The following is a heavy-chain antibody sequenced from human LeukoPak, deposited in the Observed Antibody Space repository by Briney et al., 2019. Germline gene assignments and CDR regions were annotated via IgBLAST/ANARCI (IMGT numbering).Heavy chain of an antibody. V-gene: IGHV4-34*01. J-gene: IGHJ4*02. CDR3: ARGSAATRVRYFDY. CDR2: INHSGST. D-gene: IGHD6-25*01. Sequence: SETLSLTCAVYGGSFSGYYWSWIRQPPGKGLEWIGEINHSGSTNYNPSLKSRVTISVDTSKNQFSLKLSSVTAADTAVYYCARGSAATRVRYFDYWGQGTPVTVSS. CDR1: GGSFSGYY.